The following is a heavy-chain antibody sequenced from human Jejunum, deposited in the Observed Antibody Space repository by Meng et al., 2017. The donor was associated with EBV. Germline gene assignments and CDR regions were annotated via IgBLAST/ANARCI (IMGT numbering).Heavy chain of an antibody. CDR2: ISGSGDRT. CDR3: AKQRDDNNYPFDD. D-gene: IGHD4-11*01. V-gene: IGHV3-23*01. CDR1: GFTFRNYA. J-gene: IGHJ4*02. Sequence: EVQLLESXXGLVQXGGSLRLSCAASGFTFRNYAIRWVRQAPGKGLEWVSSISGSGDRTYYAASVKGRFTISRDNSKSTLYLQMNSLRAEDTAVYYCAKQRDDNNYPFDDWGQGTLVTVSS.